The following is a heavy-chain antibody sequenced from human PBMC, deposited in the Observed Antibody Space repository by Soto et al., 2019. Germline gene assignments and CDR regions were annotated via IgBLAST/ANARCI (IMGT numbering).Heavy chain of an antibody. J-gene: IGHJ4*02. D-gene: IGHD3-22*01. V-gene: IGHV4-34*01. Sequence: SETLSLTCAVYGGSFSGYYWTWIRQPPGTGLEWIGEINHSGSTYYNPSLKSRVTISVDRSKNQFSLKLTSVTAADTAVYYCARGAVVNFDSWGQGTLVTVSS. CDR1: GGSFSGYY. CDR2: INHSGST. CDR3: ARGAVVNFDS.